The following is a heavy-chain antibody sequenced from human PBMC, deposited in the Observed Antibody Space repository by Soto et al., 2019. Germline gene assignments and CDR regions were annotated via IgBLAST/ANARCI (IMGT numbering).Heavy chain of an antibody. J-gene: IGHJ6*02. Sequence: ASVKVSCKASGGTFSSYAISWVRQAPGQGLEWMGGIIPIFGTANYAQKFQGRVTITADESTSTAYMELSSLRSEDTAVYYCATSLERLTFYYGMDVWGQGPTVTVSS. V-gene: IGHV1-69*13. CDR3: ATSLERLTFYYGMDV. CDR1: GGTFSSYA. CDR2: IIPIFGTA. D-gene: IGHD1-1*01.